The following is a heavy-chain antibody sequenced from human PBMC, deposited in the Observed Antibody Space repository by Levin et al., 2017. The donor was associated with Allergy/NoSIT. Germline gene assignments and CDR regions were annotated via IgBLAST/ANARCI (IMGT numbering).Heavy chain of an antibody. J-gene: IGHJ3*02. CDR2: IFYSGST. D-gene: IGHD2-15*01. CDR3: ARSDRYCSGGNCYSEVDAFDI. V-gene: IGHV4-59*01. CDR1: GGSMNSYY. Sequence: PSETLSLTCSVSGGSMNSYYWNWIRQPPGKGMEWIGYIFYSGSTSYNPSLKSRVTISVDTSKNQFSLRLSSVTAADTAVYHCARSDRYCSGGNCYSEVDAFDIWGQGTTVTVSS.